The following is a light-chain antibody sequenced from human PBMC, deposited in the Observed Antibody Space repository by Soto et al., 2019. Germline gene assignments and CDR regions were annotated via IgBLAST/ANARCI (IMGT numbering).Light chain of an antibody. J-gene: IGLJ1*01. CDR1: SRDIGTSNL. V-gene: IGLV2-23*02. Sequence: QSALTQPASVSGSPGQSITISCTGTSRDIGTSNLVSWYQQYPGKAPKLMIYEVTKRPSGISYRFSGSKSGNTASLTISGLQPEDEADYYCYSFTVISTSLCVFGTGTKLTVL. CDR2: EVT. CDR3: YSFTVISTSLCV.